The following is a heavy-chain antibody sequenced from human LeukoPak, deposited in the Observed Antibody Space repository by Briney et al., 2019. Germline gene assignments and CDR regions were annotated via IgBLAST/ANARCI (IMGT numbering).Heavy chain of an antibody. V-gene: IGHV3-21*01. CDR3: ARVGIGAFDI. Sequence: GGSLRLSCAASGFTFSSYSMNWVRQAPGKGLEWVSSISSSSSYIYYADSVKGRFTISRDNAKNSLYPQMNSLRAEDTAVYYCARVGIGAFDIWGQGTMVTVSS. CDR1: GFTFSSYS. D-gene: IGHD2-21*01. CDR2: ISSSSSYI. J-gene: IGHJ3*02.